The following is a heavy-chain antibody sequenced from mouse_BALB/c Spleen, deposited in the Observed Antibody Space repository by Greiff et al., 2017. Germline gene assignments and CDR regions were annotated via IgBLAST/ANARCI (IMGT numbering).Heavy chain of an antibody. D-gene: IGHD2-4*01. J-gene: IGHJ4*01. CDR3: ARHYELYAMDY. CDR1: GFTFSSYA. Sequence: EVQGVESGGGLVKPGGSLKLSCAASGFTFSSYAMSWVRQTPEKRLEWVASISSGGSTYYPDSVKGRFTISRDNAKNTLYLQMSSLKSEDTAMYYCARHYELYAMDYWGQGTSVTVSS. V-gene: IGHV5-6-5*01. CDR2: ISSGGST.